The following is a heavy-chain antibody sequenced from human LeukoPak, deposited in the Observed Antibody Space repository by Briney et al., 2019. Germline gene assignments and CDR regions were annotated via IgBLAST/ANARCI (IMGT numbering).Heavy chain of an antibody. CDR3: AREPTDFPSDIVVVPAAKNPYYYYMDV. CDR1: GGSISSYY. Sequence: SETLSLTCTVSGGSISSYYWSWIRQPAGKGLEWIGRIYTSGSTNYNPSLKSRVTMSVDTSKNQFSLKLSSVTAADAAVYYCAREPTDFPSDIVVVPAAKNPYYYYMDVWGKGTTVTVSS. V-gene: IGHV4-4*07. D-gene: IGHD2-2*01. J-gene: IGHJ6*03. CDR2: IYTSGST.